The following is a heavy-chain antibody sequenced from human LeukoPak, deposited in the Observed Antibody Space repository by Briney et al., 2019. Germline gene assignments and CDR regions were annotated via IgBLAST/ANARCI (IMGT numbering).Heavy chain of an antibody. V-gene: IGHV4-34*01. D-gene: IGHD4-17*01. CDR2: INESGST. Sequence: SSETLSLTCAVYGGSFSGYYWSWIRQPPGKGXXXXXXINESGSTNYNPSLKSRVTISVDTSKNQLSLKLSSVTAADTAVYYCAREDYGDYYRLFDYWGQGTLVIVSS. CDR1: GGSFSGYY. CDR3: AREDYGDYYRLFDY. J-gene: IGHJ4*02.